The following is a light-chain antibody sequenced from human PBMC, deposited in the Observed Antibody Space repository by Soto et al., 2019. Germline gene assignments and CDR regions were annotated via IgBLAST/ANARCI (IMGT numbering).Light chain of an antibody. CDR2: LTS. CDR1: QAVNTR. Sequence: EIALTQSPATLSSFACDRVTLSCRASQAVNTRLAWYQHKPGQAPRLLSYLTSNRAAGIPARFSGSGSETDCTLTISDVEPADFAVYYCHQRQSWPRTFGQGTRLEIK. V-gene: IGKV3-11*01. J-gene: IGKJ5*01. CDR3: HQRQSWPRT.